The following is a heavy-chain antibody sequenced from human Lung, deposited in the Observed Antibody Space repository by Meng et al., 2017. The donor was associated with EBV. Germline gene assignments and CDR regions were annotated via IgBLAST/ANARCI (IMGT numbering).Heavy chain of an antibody. CDR2: IYHSGST. V-gene: IGHV4-4*02. CDR3: ARGRQIGWQGGDFDY. J-gene: IGHJ4*02. D-gene: IGHD2-15*01. CDR1: GGSCRGGSL. Sequence: GQLLEWGLRLVEPEGALSPPGAVSGGSCRGGSLGSWGRQPPGKGLEWIGEIYHSGSTNYNPSLKSRVTISVDESTNQFSQRLSSVYAANTAVYYCARGRQIGWQGGDFDYWSQGTLVTVSS.